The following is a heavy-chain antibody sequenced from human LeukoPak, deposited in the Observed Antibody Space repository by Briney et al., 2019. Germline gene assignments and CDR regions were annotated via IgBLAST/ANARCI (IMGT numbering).Heavy chain of an antibody. CDR3: ASRACGSTSCYYY. CDR2: INTDGSST. J-gene: IGHJ4*02. D-gene: IGHD2-2*01. Sequence: GGSLRLSCAASGFTFSTYWMHWVRQAPGKGLVWVSRINTDGSSTDYADSVKGRFTISRDNAKNTLYLQMNSLRAEDTAVYYCASRACGSTSCYYYWGQGTLVTVSS. V-gene: IGHV3-74*01. CDR1: GFTFSTYW.